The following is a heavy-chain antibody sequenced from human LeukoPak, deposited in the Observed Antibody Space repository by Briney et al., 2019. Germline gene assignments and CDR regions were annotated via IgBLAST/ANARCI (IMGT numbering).Heavy chain of an antibody. Sequence: VASVKVSCKASGYTFTSYGISWVRQAPGQGLEWMGWISAYNGNTNYAQKLQGRVTMTTDTSTNTVYMELRSLRSDDTAVYYCARVPSSSWYPCDYWGQGTLVTVSS. CDR3: ARVPSSSWYPCDY. CDR2: ISAYNGNT. D-gene: IGHD6-13*01. V-gene: IGHV1-18*01. J-gene: IGHJ4*02. CDR1: GYTFTSYG.